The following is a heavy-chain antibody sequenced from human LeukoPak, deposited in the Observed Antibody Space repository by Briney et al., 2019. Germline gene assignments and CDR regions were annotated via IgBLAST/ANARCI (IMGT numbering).Heavy chain of an antibody. CDR2: INSDGSST. J-gene: IGHJ3*02. Sequence: PGGSLRLSCAASGFTFSSYWMHWVRQAPGKGLVWVSRINSDGSSTSYADSVKGRFTISRDNAKNTLYLQMNSLRAEDTAVYYCARVKGGGRLLDAFDIWGQGTMVTVSS. CDR3: ARVKGGGRLLDAFDI. CDR1: GFTFSSYW. V-gene: IGHV3-74*01. D-gene: IGHD1-26*01.